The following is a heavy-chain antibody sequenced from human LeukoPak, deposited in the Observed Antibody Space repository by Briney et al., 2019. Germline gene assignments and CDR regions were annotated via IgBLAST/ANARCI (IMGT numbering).Heavy chain of an antibody. V-gene: IGHV4-34*01. CDR3: ARVEDGSSSYFDY. J-gene: IGHJ4*02. D-gene: IGHD6-6*01. CDR2: INHSGST. Sequence: PSETLSLTCAVYGGSFSGYYWSWIRQPPGKGLEWIGEINHSGSTNYNPSLKSRVTISVDTSKNQFSLKLSSVTAADTAVYYCARVEDGSSSYFDYWGQGTLVTVSS. CDR1: GGSFSGYY.